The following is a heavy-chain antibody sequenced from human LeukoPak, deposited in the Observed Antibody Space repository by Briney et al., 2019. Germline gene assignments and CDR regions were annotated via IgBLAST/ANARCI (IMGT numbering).Heavy chain of an antibody. CDR2: ISGSGGST. V-gene: IGHV3-23*01. CDR1: GFTFSSYA. CDR3: AKVRGSSSWSPIGYFDY. D-gene: IGHD6-13*01. J-gene: IGHJ4*02. Sequence: PGGSLRLSCAASGFTFSSYAMSWVRQAPGKGLEWVSAISGSGGSTYYADSVKGRFTISRDNSKNTLYLQMNSLRAEDTAVYYCAKVRGSSSWSPIGYFDYRGQGTLVTVSS.